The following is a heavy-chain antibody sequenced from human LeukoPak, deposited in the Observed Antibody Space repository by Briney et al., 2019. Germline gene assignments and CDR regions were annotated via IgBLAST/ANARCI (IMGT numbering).Heavy chain of an antibody. Sequence: PGGSLRLSCAASGFIFSNHGMHWVRQAPGKGLEWVSFIHYDGREQYCADSVKGRFTISRDNSKNTLYLQMNNLRAEDTAVYYCAKRYYDSSGYYFYFDYWGQGTLVTVSS. CDR3: AKRYYDSSGYYFYFDY. CDR1: GFIFSNHG. V-gene: IGHV3-30*02. J-gene: IGHJ4*02. D-gene: IGHD3-22*01. CDR2: IHYDGREQ.